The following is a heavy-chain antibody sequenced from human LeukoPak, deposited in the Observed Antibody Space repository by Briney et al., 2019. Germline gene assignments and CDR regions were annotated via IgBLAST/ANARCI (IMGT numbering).Heavy chain of an antibody. V-gene: IGHV3-23*01. D-gene: IGHD3-3*01. J-gene: IGHJ6*03. Sequence: GGSLRLSCAASGFTFSSYAMSWVRQAPGKGLEWVSAISGSGGSTYYADSVKGRFTISRDNSKNTLYLQMNSLRAEDTAVYYCAKDHLTYYDFWSGYYMDVWGKGTTVTASS. CDR1: GFTFSSYA. CDR3: AKDHLTYYDFWSGYYMDV. CDR2: ISGSGGST.